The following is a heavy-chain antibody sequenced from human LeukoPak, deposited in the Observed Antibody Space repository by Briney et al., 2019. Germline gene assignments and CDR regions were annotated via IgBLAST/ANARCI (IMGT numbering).Heavy chain of an antibody. J-gene: IGHJ6*02. CDR2: IYYSGST. Sequence: SETLSLTCIVSGGSISSSSYYWGWIRQPPGKGLEWIGSIYYSGSTYYNPSLKSRVTISVDTSKNQFSLKLSSVTAADTAVYYCARGWVIAAAGGMDVWGQGTTVTVSS. V-gene: IGHV4-39*07. D-gene: IGHD6-13*01. CDR3: ARGWVIAAAGGMDV. CDR1: GGSISSSSYY.